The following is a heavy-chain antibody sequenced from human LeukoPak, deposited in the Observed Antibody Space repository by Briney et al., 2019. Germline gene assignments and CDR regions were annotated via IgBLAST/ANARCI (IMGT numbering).Heavy chain of an antibody. V-gene: IGHV3-21*01. CDR2: ISSSISHI. CDR1: GFPFSSYT. Sequence: VGSLRLSCAASGFPFSSYTMKWVRQAPGKGLEWVSSISSSISHIYYADSVKGRFTISRDNAKNSLYLQMNSLRAEDTAIYYCAREYCSSTSCYPNTFDIWGPGTMVTVSS. J-gene: IGHJ3*02. CDR3: AREYCSSTSCYPNTFDI. D-gene: IGHD2-2*01.